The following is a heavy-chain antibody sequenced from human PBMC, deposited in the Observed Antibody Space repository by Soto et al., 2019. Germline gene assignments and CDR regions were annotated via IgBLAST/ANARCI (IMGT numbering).Heavy chain of an antibody. V-gene: IGHV3-23*01. CDR2: ISGSGGST. CDR3: AKDIEGLRFLEWLLFDY. Sequence: GGSLRLSCAASGFIFSNFWMSWVRQAPGKGLEWVSAISGSGGSTYYADSVKGRFTISRDNSKNTLYLQMNSLRAEDTAVYYCAKDIEGLRFLEWLLFDYWGQGTLVTVSS. D-gene: IGHD3-3*01. CDR1: GFIFSNFW. J-gene: IGHJ4*02.